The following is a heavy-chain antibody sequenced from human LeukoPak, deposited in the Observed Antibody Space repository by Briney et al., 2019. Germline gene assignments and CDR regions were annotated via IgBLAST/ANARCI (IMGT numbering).Heavy chain of an antibody. CDR2: ISGSGGST. CDR3: AKDRRSSPYYFDY. J-gene: IGHJ4*02. Sequence: GGSLRLSCAASGFTFSSYNMSWVRQAPGKGLEWVSAISGSGGSTYYADSVKGRFTISRDNSKNTLYLQMNSLRAEDTAVYYCAKDRRSSPYYFDYWGQGTLVTVSS. D-gene: IGHD6-13*01. CDR1: GFTFSSYN. V-gene: IGHV3-23*01.